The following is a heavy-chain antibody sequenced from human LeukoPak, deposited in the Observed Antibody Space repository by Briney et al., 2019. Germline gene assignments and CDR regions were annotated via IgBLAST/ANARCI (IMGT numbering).Heavy chain of an antibody. D-gene: IGHD1-26*01. CDR2: TKNKANSYTT. CDR1: GFTFSDHY. CDR3: ARWDSGSCSD. J-gene: IGHJ4*02. Sequence: PGGSLRLSCAASGFTFSDHYMDWVRQAPGKALEWVGRTKNKANSYTTEYAASVKGRFTISRDDSKNSLYLQMNSLKTEGTAMYYCARWDSGSCSDWGQGTLVTVSS. V-gene: IGHV3-72*01.